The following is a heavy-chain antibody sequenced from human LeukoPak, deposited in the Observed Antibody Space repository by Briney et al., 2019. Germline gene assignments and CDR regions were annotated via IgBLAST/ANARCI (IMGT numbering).Heavy chain of an antibody. CDR1: GGSISSYY. V-gene: IGHV4-59*01. J-gene: IGHJ4*02. CDR2: IYYSGST. CDR3: ARAPDDYVDY. D-gene: IGHD5-24*01. Sequence: PSETLSLTCTVSGGSISSYYWSWIRQPPGKGLEWIGYIYYSGSTNYNPSHKSRVTISVDTSKNQFSLKLSSVTAADTAVYYCARAPDDYVDYWGPGTLVTVSS.